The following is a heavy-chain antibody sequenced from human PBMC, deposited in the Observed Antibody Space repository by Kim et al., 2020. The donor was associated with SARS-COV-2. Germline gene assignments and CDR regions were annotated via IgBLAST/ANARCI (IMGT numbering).Heavy chain of an antibody. D-gene: IGHD3-10*01. V-gene: IGHV1-69*13. CDR1: GGTFSSYA. Sequence: SVKVSCKASGGTFSSYAISWVRQAPGQGLEWMGGIIPIFGTANYAQKFQGRVTITADESTSTAYMELSSLRSEDTAVYYCARHPRYSYYYGSEKYNWFDPWGQGTLVTVSS. J-gene: IGHJ5*02. CDR3: ARHPRYSYYYGSEKYNWFDP. CDR2: IIPIFGTA.